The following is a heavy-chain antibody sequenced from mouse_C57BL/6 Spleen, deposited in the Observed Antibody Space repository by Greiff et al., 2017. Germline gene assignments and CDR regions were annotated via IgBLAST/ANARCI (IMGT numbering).Heavy chain of an antibody. CDR1: GYSITSGYY. Sequence: LVESGPGLVKPSQSLSLTCSVTGYSITSGYYWNWIRQFPGNKLEWMGYISYDGSNNYNPSLKNRISITRDTSKNQFFLKLNSVTTEDTATYYCARVGYGRVPYYFDYWGQGTTLTVSS. CDR3: ARVGYGRVPYYFDY. V-gene: IGHV3-6*01. D-gene: IGHD1-1*01. J-gene: IGHJ2*01. CDR2: ISYDGSN.